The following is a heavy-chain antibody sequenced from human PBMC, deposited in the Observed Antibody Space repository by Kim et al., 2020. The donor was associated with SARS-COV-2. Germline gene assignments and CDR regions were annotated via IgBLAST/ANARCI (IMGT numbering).Heavy chain of an antibody. D-gene: IGHD1-26*01. J-gene: IGHJ4*02. Sequence: YCNPSLKRRITISVDTSKNPFSLKLSSVTAADTAVYYCARRSSLGATVHYWGQGTLVTVSS. V-gene: IGHV4-39*01. CDR3: ARRSSLGATVHY.